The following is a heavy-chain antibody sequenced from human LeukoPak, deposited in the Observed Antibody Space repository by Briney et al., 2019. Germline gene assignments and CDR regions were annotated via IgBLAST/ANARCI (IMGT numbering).Heavy chain of an antibody. CDR1: GLIFSDTY. CDR3: VALIRGLGY. Sequence: TGGSLRLSCAGSGLIFSDTYMNWVRQAPGKGLEWIGRSRNRAHSHSTEYAASVKGRFTVSRADSENSLYLQMNSLKTDDTAVYYCVALIRGLGYWGQGTLVTVSS. CDR2: SRNRAHSHST. D-gene: IGHD3-10*01. V-gene: IGHV3-72*01. J-gene: IGHJ4*02.